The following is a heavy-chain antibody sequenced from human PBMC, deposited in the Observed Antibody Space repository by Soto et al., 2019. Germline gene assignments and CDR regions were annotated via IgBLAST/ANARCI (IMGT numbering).Heavy chain of an antibody. Sequence: EEQLVESGGGLIQPGGSLRLSCAASGFTVNGNYMTWVRQAPGKGLEWVSVIYGGNSTSYADSVKGRFTISRDNSKNTLYLHMNSLRAEDTAVYYCARKTTALRGGYWGQGTLVTVSS. CDR2: IYGGNST. CDR1: GFTVNGNY. CDR3: ARKTTALRGGY. D-gene: IGHD4-17*01. V-gene: IGHV3-53*01. J-gene: IGHJ4*02.